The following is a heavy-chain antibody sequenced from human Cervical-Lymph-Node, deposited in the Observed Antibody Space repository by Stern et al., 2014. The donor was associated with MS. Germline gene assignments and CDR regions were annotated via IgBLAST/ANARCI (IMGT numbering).Heavy chain of an antibody. J-gene: IGHJ4*02. Sequence: EVQLVESGGGLVQPGGSLKLSCAASGFTFSGSAMHWVRQASGKGLEWVGRIRSKANNYAAADAATLRGRVSISSAESKNTAYLQMNSLKAEDTAVYYCTRRGDDWGQGTLVTVSS. CDR3: TRRGDD. D-gene: IGHD2-21*01. CDR2: IRSKANNYAA. V-gene: IGHV3-73*02. CDR1: GFTFSGSA.